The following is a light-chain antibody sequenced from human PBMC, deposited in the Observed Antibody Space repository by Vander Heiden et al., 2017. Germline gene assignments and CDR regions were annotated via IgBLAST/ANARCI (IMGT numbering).Light chain of an antibody. CDR3: AAWDDSLNGVV. CDR2: SNN. CDR1: SSNIGSNT. J-gene: IGLJ2*01. V-gene: IGLV1-44*01. Sequence: QSVLTQPPSASGTPGLRVTITCYGSSSNIGSNTVNWYQQLPGTAPKLLIYSNNQRPSGVPDRFSGSKSGTSASLAISGLQSEDEADYYCAAWDDSLNGVVFGGGTKLTVL.